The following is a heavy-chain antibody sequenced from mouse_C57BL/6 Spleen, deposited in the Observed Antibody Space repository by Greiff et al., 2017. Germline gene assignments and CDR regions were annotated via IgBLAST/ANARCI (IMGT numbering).Heavy chain of an antibody. CDR3: ARNWDYDEGYGAMDY. D-gene: IGHD2-4*01. J-gene: IGHJ4*01. CDR1: GYTFTNYW. CDR2: IYPGGGYT. V-gene: IGHV1-63*01. Sequence: QVQLQQSGAELVRPGTSVKMSCKASGYTFTNYWIGWAKQRPGHGLEWIGDIYPGGGYTNYNEKFKGKATLTADKSSSAAYMQFSSLTSEDSAIYYCARNWDYDEGYGAMDYWGQGTSVTVSS.